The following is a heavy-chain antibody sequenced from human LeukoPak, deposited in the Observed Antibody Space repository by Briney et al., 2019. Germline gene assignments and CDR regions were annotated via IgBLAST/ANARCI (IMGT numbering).Heavy chain of an antibody. CDR2: IYSGGST. J-gene: IGHJ6*02. CDR3: ARDVVGPNRWVYGMDV. Sequence: PGGSLRLSCAASGFTVSSNYMTWVRQAPGKGLEWVSVIYSGGSTYYADSVKGRFTISRDNSKNTVYLQMNSPRAEDTAVYYCARDVVGPNRWVYGMDVWGQGTTVTVSS. CDR1: GFTVSSNY. V-gene: IGHV3-53*01. D-gene: IGHD3/OR15-3a*01.